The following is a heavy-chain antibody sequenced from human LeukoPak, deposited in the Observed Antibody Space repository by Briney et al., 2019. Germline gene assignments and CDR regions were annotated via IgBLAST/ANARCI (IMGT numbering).Heavy chain of an antibody. CDR1: GFTFSSYA. D-gene: IGHD4-17*01. CDR2: INSDGSSS. V-gene: IGHV3-74*01. Sequence: PGGSLRLSCAASGFTFSSYAMSWVRQAPGKGLVWVSGINSDGSSSSYADSVEGRFTISSDNAKNTLYLQMNSLRAEDTAVYYCARGDYGEKGGAFDIWGQGTMVTVSS. J-gene: IGHJ3*02. CDR3: ARGDYGEKGGAFDI.